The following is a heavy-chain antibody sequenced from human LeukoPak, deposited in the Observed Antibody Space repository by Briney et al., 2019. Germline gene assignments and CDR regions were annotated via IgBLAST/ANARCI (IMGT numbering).Heavy chain of an antibody. Sequence: GASVKVSCKASGYTFTSYGISWVRQAPGQGLEWMGWISAYNGNTNYAQKLQGRVTMTTDTSTSTAYMEPRSLRSDDTAVYYCARDPSGEYDYGDYGGLAFDIWGQGTMVTVSS. J-gene: IGHJ3*02. CDR3: ARDPSGEYDYGDYGGLAFDI. CDR1: GYTFTSYG. V-gene: IGHV1-18*01. CDR2: ISAYNGNT. D-gene: IGHD4-17*01.